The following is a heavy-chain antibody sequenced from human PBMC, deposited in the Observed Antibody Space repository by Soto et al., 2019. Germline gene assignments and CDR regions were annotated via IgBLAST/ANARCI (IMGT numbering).Heavy chain of an antibody. V-gene: IGHV3-48*02. D-gene: IGHD3-3*01. CDR1: GFAFSGNS. J-gene: IGHJ4*02. CDR2: ISSSASTI. CDR3: ARSSPVLLEWLINQFDY. Sequence: PGGSLRLSCAASGFAFSGNSMNWVRQAPGKGLEWISYISSSASTIYYADSVKGRFTISRDNAKNSLYLQMNSLRDEDTAVYYCARSSPVLLEWLINQFDYWGQGMLVTVSS.